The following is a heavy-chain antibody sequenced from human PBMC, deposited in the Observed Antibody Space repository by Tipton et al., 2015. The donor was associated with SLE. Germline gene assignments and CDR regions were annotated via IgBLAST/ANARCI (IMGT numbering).Heavy chain of an antibody. V-gene: IGHV4-4*08. D-gene: IGHD2-15*01. CDR2: IHRSGTT. CDR3: AGGESEVVIDY. Sequence: TLSLTCIVSGDSISSSYWSWIRQSPGKGLEWIGCIHRSGTTNYNPSLKSRVSISIDTSNNQFSLKLNSVTAADTAVYFCAGGESEVVIDYWGQGTLVTVSS. J-gene: IGHJ4*02. CDR1: GDSISSSY.